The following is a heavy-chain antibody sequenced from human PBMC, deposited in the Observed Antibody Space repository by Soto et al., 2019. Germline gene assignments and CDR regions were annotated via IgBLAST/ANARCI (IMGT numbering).Heavy chain of an antibody. CDR1: GFTFSDHY. J-gene: IGHJ4*02. V-gene: IGHV3-72*01. CDR2: TRNKANRYTT. CDR3: ARDRSNYWDY. Sequence: EVQLVESGGGLVQPGGSLRLSCAASGFTFSDHYMDWVRQAPGKGLEWVGRTRNKANRYTTEYAASVKGRFTISRDDSKNSLYLQMNSLKTEDTAVYYCARDRSNYWDYWGQGTLVTVSS.